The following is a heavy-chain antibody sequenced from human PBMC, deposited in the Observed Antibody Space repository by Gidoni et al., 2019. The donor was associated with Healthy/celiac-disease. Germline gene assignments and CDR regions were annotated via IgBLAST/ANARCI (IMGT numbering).Heavy chain of an antibody. D-gene: IGHD5-12*01. J-gene: IGHJ4*02. V-gene: IGHV1-69*06. CDR1: GGTFSSYA. CDR3: ARRATNKAPYYFDY. Sequence: QVQLVQSGAEVTKPGSSVKVSFQASGGTFSSYAISWVRQAPGQGLEWMGGIIPIFGTANYAQKFQGRVTITADKSTSTAYMELSSLRSEDTAVYYCARRATNKAPYYFDYWGQGTLVTVSS. CDR2: IIPIFGTA.